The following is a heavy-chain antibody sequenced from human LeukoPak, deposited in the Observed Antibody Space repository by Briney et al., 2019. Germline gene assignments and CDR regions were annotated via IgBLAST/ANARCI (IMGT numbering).Heavy chain of an antibody. V-gene: IGHV3-64*01. CDR3: ARDPGLDPYYYYYYMDV. CDR2: ISSNGGST. D-gene: IGHD6-19*01. Sequence: GGSLRLSCAASGFTFSSYAMHWVRQAPGKGLEYVSAISSNGGSTYYANSVKGRFTISRDNSKNTLYLQLGSLRAEDMAVYYCARDPGLDPYYYYYYMDVWGKGTTVTVSS. CDR1: GFTFSSYA. J-gene: IGHJ6*03.